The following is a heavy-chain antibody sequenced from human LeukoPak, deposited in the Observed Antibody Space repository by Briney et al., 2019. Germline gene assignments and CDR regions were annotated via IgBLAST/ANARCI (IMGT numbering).Heavy chain of an antibody. Sequence: GGSLRLSCAASGFTFNNYAMTWGRQAPGQGLEWVSSISDGGSDTYYAGSVKGRFTVSRDNSKNTLYMQMNSLRAEDTAVYYCAKRVSYSNSAAYFDYWGQGTLVTVSS. V-gene: IGHV3-23*01. J-gene: IGHJ4*02. CDR2: ISDGGSDT. CDR1: GFTFNNYA. D-gene: IGHD6-6*01. CDR3: AKRVSYSNSAAYFDY.